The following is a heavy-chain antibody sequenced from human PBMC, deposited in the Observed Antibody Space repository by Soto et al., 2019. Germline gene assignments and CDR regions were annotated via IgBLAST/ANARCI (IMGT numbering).Heavy chain of an antibody. Sequence: SETLSLTCAVYGGSFSDYYWSWIRQPPGKGLEWIGEIYHSGSTNYNPSLKSRVTLSVDTSKNQFSLTLSSVTAADTAVYYCTRVGLLYFAPFDYWGEGTLVTVAS. J-gene: IGHJ4*02. D-gene: IGHD3-9*01. CDR3: TRVGLLYFAPFDY. CDR2: IYHSGST. V-gene: IGHV4-34*01. CDR1: GGSFSDYY.